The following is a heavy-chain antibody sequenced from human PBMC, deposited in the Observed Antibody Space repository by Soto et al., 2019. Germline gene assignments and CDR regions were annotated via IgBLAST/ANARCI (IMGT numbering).Heavy chain of an antibody. CDR2: INAGNGNT. CDR1: GYTFTSYA. CDR3: ARDGSSGWYKHDAFDI. Sequence: GASVKVSCKASGYTFTSYATHWVRQAPGQRLEWMGWINAGNGNTKYSQKFQGRVTITRDTSASTAYMELSSLRSEDTAVYYCARDGSSGWYKHDAFDIWGQGTMVTVSS. D-gene: IGHD6-19*01. J-gene: IGHJ3*02. V-gene: IGHV1-3*01.